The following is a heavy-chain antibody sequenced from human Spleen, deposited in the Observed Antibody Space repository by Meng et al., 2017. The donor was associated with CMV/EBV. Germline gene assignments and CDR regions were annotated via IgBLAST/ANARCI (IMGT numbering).Heavy chain of an antibody. D-gene: IGHD5-18*01. V-gene: IGHV1-69*05. CDR2: IIPIFDTA. Sequence: SVKVSCKASGYTFNNHAISWVRQAPGQGLEWVGGIIPIFDTANYAQKFQGRVTITTDKSTSTAYMELSSLTSEDTAVYYCATAVGTALADFDYWGQGTLVTVSS. CDR1: GYTFNNHA. J-gene: IGHJ4*02. CDR3: ATAVGTALADFDY.